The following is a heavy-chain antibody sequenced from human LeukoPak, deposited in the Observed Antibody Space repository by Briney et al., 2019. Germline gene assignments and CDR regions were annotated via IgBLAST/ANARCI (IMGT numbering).Heavy chain of an antibody. Sequence: PGGSLRLSCAASGFTFSSYEMNWVRQAPGKGLEWVSYISSSGSTIYYADSVKGRFTISRDNAKNSLYLQMNSLRAEDTAVYYCARVDCSGGSCYYYYYYGMDVWGQGTTVTVSS. V-gene: IGHV3-48*03. D-gene: IGHD2-15*01. CDR3: ARVDCSGGSCYYYYYYGMDV. J-gene: IGHJ6*02. CDR2: ISSSGSTI. CDR1: GFTFSSYE.